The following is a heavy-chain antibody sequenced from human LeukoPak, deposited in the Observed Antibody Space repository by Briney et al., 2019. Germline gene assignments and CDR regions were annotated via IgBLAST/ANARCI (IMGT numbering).Heavy chain of an antibody. J-gene: IGHJ5*02. CDR3: ARDSPSIVVVPAAIAVGWFDP. CDR2: ISAYSGNT. Sequence: ASVKVSCKAPGYTFTSYGISWVRQAPGQGLEWMGWISAYSGNTNYAQKLQGRVTMTTDTSTSTAYMELSSLRSEDTAAYYCARDSPSIVVVPAAIAVGWFDPWGQGTLVTVSS. CDR1: GYTFTSYG. V-gene: IGHV1-18*01. D-gene: IGHD2-2*01.